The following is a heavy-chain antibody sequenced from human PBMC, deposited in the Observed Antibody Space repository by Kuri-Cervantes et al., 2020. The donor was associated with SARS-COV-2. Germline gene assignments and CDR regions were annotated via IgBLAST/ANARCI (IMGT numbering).Heavy chain of an antibody. CDR3: ARESGSYAFDI. D-gene: IGHD1-26*01. V-gene: IGHV3-74*01. Sequence: ETLSLTCAVYGGSFSGYYWSWIRQPPGKGLVWVSRINSDGSSTSYADSVKGRFTISRDNAKNTLYVQMNSLRAEDTAVYYCARESGSYAFDIWGQGTMVTVSS. CDR1: GGSFSGYY. CDR2: INSDGSST. J-gene: IGHJ3*02.